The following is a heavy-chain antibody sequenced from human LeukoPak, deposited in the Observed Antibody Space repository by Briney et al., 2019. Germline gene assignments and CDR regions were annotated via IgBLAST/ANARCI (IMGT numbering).Heavy chain of an antibody. D-gene: IGHD3-3*01. J-gene: IGHJ3*02. Sequence: GGSLRLSCAASGFTFSQYWMSWVRQAPGKGLEWVSSISSSSSYIYYADSVKGRFTISRDNAKNSLYLQMNSLRAEDTAVYYCARDGTYYDFWSGSVEGAFDIWGQGTMVTVSS. CDR3: ARDGTYYDFWSGSVEGAFDI. V-gene: IGHV3-21*01. CDR2: ISSSSSYI. CDR1: GFTFSQYW.